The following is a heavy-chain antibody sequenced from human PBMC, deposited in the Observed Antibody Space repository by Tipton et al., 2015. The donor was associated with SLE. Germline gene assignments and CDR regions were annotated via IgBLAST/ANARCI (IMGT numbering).Heavy chain of an antibody. CDR1: GGSISSYY. Sequence: TLSLTCTVSGGSISSYYWSWIRQPPGEGLEWIGDIYYSGGTNYNPPLKSRATISVDTSKNQFSLKLSSLTAADTAVYYCARDRGSGQLEPWGQGTTVTVSS. V-gene: IGHV4-59*01. D-gene: IGHD6-6*01. J-gene: IGHJ6*02. CDR3: ARDRGSGQLEP. CDR2: IYYSGGT.